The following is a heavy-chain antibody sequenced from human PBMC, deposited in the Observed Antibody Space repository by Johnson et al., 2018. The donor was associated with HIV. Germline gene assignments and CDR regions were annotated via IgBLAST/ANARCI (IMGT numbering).Heavy chain of an antibody. J-gene: IGHJ3*02. CDR1: GFTFSDYY. CDR2: ISWKSDNI. CDR3: AKDLFGGVIVVGAFDI. V-gene: IGHV3-11*05. Sequence: QVQLVESGGGLVKPGGSLRLSCAASGFTFSDYYMNWIRQAPGKGLAWVSGISWKSDNIGYADSVKGRFTISRENAKNSLYLQMNSLRAEDTAVYYCAKDLFGGVIVVGAFDIWGQGAMVTVSS. D-gene: IGHD3-22*01.